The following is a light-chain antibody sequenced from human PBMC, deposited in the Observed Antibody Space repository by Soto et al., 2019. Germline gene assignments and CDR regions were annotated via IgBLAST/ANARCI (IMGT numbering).Light chain of an antibody. J-gene: IGKJ4*01. CDR3: QQCDDWLRLT. CDR2: GAT. V-gene: IGKV3D-15*01. Sequence: EIVLTQSPGILSLSPGERASLSCRASQKISSTVLAWYQQTPGQAPRLLIFGATYRATGIPARFSGSGSGTEFNLTISSLQSEDFGVYFCQQCDDWLRLTFGGGTKVDIK. CDR1: QKISST.